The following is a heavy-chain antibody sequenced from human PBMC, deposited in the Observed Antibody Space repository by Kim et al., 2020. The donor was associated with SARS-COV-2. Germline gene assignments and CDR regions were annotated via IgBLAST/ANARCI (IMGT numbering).Heavy chain of an antibody. CDR3: ARHPGGSYFWYFDV. D-gene: IGHD1-26*01. Sequence: SETLSLTCTVSGGSISSYYWSWIRQPPGKGLEWIGYIYYSGSTNYNPSLKGRVTISVDTSKNQFSLRLSSVTAADTAVYYCARHPGGSYFWYFDVWGRGTLVTVSS. CDR1: GGSISSYY. J-gene: IGHJ2*01. CDR2: IYYSGST. V-gene: IGHV4-59*08.